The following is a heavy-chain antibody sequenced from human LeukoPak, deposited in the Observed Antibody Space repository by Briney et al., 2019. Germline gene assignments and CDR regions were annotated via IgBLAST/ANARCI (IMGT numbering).Heavy chain of an antibody. CDR3: ARSPQSSSSWLRYYYGMDV. Sequence: PGGSLRLSCAASGFTFSSYAMHWVRQAPGKGLEWVAVISYDGSNKYYADSVKGRFTISRDNSKNTLYLQMNSLRADDTAVYYCARSPQSSSSWLRYYYGMDVWGQGTTVTVSS. CDR2: ISYDGSNK. D-gene: IGHD6-13*01. V-gene: IGHV3-30-3*01. CDR1: GFTFSSYA. J-gene: IGHJ6*02.